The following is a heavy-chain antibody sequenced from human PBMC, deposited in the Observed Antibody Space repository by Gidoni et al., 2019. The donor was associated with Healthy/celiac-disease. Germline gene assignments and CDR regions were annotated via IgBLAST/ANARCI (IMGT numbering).Heavy chain of an antibody. CDR1: GFTFSSYG. V-gene: IGHV3-30*18. D-gene: IGHD5-12*01. CDR2: RSYDGSNK. J-gene: IGHJ6*02. Sequence: QVQLVESGGGVVQPGRSLRLSCAASGFTFSSYGMHWVRQAPGKGLEWVAVRSYDGSNKYYADSVKGRFTISRDNSKNTLYLQMNSLRAEDTAVYYCAKQGGIVATSDVWGQGTTVTVSS. CDR3: AKQGGIVATSDV.